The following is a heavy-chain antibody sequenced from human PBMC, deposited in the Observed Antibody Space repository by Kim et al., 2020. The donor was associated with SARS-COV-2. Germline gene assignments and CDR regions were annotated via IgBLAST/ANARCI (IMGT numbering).Heavy chain of an antibody. CDR1: GGSISSSSYY. CDR2: IYYSGST. CDR3: ARDSPMVRGDNWFHP. D-gene: IGHD3-10*01. Sequence: SETLSLTCTVSGGSISSSSYYWGWIRQPPGKGLEWIGSIYYSGSTYYNPPLKSRVTISVDTSKNQFSLKLSSVTAADTAVYYCARDSPMVRGDNWFHPWGQGTLVTVSS. V-gene: IGHV4-39*07. J-gene: IGHJ5*02.